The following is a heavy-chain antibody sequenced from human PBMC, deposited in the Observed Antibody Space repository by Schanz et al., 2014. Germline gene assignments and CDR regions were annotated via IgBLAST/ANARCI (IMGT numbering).Heavy chain of an antibody. Sequence: AQLLESGGGVVQPGRSLRLSCAASGFTFSIYGMSWVRQAPGKGLEWVSRMIGSGSSVFYADSVKGRFTISRDNLKNTVYLQMNSLRAGDTAVYYCAKDGRLPYYGTGSDFDYWGQGTLVAVSS. J-gene: IGHJ4*02. D-gene: IGHD3-22*01. CDR3: AKDGRLPYYGTGSDFDY. V-gene: IGHV3-23*01. CDR1: GFTFSIYG. CDR2: MIGSGSSV.